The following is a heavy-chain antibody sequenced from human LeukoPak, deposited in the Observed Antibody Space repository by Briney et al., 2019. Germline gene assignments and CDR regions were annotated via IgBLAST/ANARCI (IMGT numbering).Heavy chain of an antibody. D-gene: IGHD3-16*01. CDR3: ARQRGPLGKLLGAFDI. CDR1: GGTFSSYA. V-gene: IGHV1-69*05. J-gene: IGHJ3*02. Sequence: SVKVSCKASGGTFSSYAISWVRQAPGQGLEWMGGIIPIFGTANYAQKFQGRVTITTDESTSTAYMELSRLRSDDTAVYYRARQRGPLGKLLGAFDIWGQGTMVTVSS. CDR2: IIPIFGTA.